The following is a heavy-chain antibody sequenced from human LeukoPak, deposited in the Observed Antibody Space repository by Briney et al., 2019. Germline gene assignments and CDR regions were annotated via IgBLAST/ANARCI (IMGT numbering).Heavy chain of an antibody. J-gene: IGHJ4*02. Sequence: GGSLRLSCAASGFTFSSYWMTWARQAPGKGLEWVANIKQDGSETRYVDSAKGRFTISRDNAKNSLFLQMNSLRAEDTAVYYCARGSTVGDWGQGTLVTVSS. CDR2: IKQDGSET. D-gene: IGHD1-1*01. CDR3: ARGSTVGD. V-gene: IGHV3-7*01. CDR1: GFTFSSYW.